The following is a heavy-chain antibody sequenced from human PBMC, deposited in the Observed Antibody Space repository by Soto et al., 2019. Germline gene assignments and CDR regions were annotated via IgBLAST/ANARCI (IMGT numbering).Heavy chain of an antibody. D-gene: IGHD3-3*01. CDR3: ARGQRFSDWFDP. J-gene: IGHJ5*02. CDR1: GGSMTSYY. Sequence: TLSLTCTVSGGSMTSYYWPWIRQPAGKGLEWIGRVYSSGGTHYNPSLKSRVTISLDTSKNQFSLRLLPVTDADTAVYFCARGQRFSDWFDPWGQGTLVTVS. V-gene: IGHV4-4*07. CDR2: VYSSGGT.